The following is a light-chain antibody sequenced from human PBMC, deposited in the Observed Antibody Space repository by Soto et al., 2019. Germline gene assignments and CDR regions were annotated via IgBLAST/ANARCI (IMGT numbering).Light chain of an antibody. CDR1: QSVSSS. V-gene: IGKV3-11*01. Sequence: EIVMTQSPATLSVSPGERATLSCRTSQSVSSSLAWYQQKPGQAPSLLIYDASQRATGIAARFSGSGSGTDFTLTISSLEPEDFALYYCQHRSNWPAFGGGTKVDIK. CDR2: DAS. J-gene: IGKJ4*01. CDR3: QHRSNWPA.